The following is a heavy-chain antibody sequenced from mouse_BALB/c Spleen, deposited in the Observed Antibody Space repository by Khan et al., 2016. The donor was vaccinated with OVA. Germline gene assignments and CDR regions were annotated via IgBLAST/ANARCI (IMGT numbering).Heavy chain of an antibody. Sequence: VQLKESGPELMKPGASVKISCKASGYSFTTYYIHWVMQSHGTSLEWIGYIDPFSGGTTYNQKFKGKATLTVDNSSSTAYIHLTNLTSEDSVVYDCTRHGYVAWFNYWGQGTLVTVAS. V-gene: IGHV1S135*01. J-gene: IGHJ3*01. D-gene: IGHD2-2*01. CDR1: GYSFTTYY. CDR3: TRHGYVAWFNY. CDR2: IDPFSGGT.